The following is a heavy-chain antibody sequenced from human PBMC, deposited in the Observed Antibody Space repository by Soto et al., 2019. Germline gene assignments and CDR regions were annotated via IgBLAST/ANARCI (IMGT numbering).Heavy chain of an antibody. J-gene: IGHJ6*03. CDR1: GGSISSSSYY. Sequence: SETLSLTCTVSGGSISSSSYYWGWIRQPPGKGLEWIGSIYYSGSTYYNPSLKSRVTISVDTSKNQFSLKLSSVTAADTAVYYCARTYYYYYMDVWGKGTTVTVSS. CDR3: ARTYYYYYMDV. V-gene: IGHV4-39*01. CDR2: IYYSGST.